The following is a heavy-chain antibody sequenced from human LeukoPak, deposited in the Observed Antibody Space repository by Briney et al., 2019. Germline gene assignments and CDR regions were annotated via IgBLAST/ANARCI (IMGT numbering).Heavy chain of an antibody. Sequence: GASVKVSLEASGYTFTGYYMHWVRQAPGQGLEWMGWINPNSGGTNNAQKFQGRVTMTRDTSISTAYMELSRLRSDDTAVYYCARDGATYYYYYYMDVWGKGTTVTVSS. CDR2: INPNSGGT. V-gene: IGHV1-2*02. D-gene: IGHD5-12*01. CDR3: ARDGATYYYYYYMDV. CDR1: GYTFTGYY. J-gene: IGHJ6*03.